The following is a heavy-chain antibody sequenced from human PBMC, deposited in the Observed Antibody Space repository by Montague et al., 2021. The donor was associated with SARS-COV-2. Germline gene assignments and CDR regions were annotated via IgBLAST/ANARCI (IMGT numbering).Heavy chain of an antibody. Sequence: SLRLSCAASGFTFSSYAMHWVRQAPGKGLEWVAVISYDGSNKYYADSVKGRFTITRDNSTNTLYLQMNSLRAEDTAVYYCARAQPFHGYPHYFDLWGRGTLVTVSS. J-gene: IGHJ2*01. CDR1: GFTFSSYA. V-gene: IGHV3-30-3*01. CDR3: ARAQPFHGYPHYFDL. D-gene: IGHD5-24*01. CDR2: ISYDGSNK.